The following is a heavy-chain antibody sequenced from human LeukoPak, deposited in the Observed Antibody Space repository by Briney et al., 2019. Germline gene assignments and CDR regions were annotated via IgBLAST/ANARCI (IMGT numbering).Heavy chain of an antibody. CDR3: ARDRGSMVRGDRWFDP. CDR1: GFTFSSNY. Sequence: GGSLRLSCAASGFTFSSNYMSWVRQAPGKGLEWVSVIYSDGSTDYTDSVKGRFTISRDNSKNTLYLQMNSLRAEDTAVYYCARDRGSMVRGDRWFDPWGQGTLVTVSS. J-gene: IGHJ5*02. V-gene: IGHV3-53*01. D-gene: IGHD3-10*01. CDR2: IYSDGST.